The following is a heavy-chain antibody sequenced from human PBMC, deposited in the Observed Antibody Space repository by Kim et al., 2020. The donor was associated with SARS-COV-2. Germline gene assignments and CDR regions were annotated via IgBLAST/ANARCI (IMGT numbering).Heavy chain of an antibody. V-gene: IGHV3-23*01. CDR2: ISGSGGST. Sequence: GGSLRLSCAASGFTFSSYAMSWVRQAPGKGLEWVSAISGSGGSTYYADSVKGRFTISRDNSKNTLYLQMNSLRAEDTAVYYCAKDGGYTYYYYYYMDVWGKGTTVTVSS. J-gene: IGHJ6*03. CDR1: GFTFSSYA. CDR3: AKDGGYTYYYYYYMDV. D-gene: IGHD3-22*01.